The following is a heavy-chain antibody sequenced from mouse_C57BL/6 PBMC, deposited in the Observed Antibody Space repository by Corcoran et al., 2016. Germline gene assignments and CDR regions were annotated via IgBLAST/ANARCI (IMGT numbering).Heavy chain of an antibody. V-gene: IGHV9-3*01. J-gene: IGHJ1*03. CDR3: ARDSNWYSDV. CDR1: GYTFTTYG. CDR2: INTYSGVP. D-gene: IGHD2-5*01. Sequence: QIQLVQSGPELKKPGETVKISCKASGYTFTTYGMSWVKQAPGKGLKWMGWINTYSGVPTYADDFKGRFAFSLETSASTAFLQINNLENEDTATYFCARDSNWYSDVWGTGTTVTVSS.